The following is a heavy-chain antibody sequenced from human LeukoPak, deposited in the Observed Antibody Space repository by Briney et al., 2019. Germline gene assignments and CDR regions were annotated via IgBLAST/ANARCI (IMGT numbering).Heavy chain of an antibody. D-gene: IGHD6-13*01. CDR1: GYTFTSYA. CDR3: AIAAAGSYYYYGMDV. Sequence: ASVKVSCKASGYTFTSYAMNWVRQATGQGLEWMGWMNPNSGNTGYAQKFQGRVTMTRNTSISTAYMELSSLRSEDTAVYYCAIAAAGSYYYYGMDVWGQGTTVTVSS. J-gene: IGHJ6*02. CDR2: MNPNSGNT. V-gene: IGHV1-8*02.